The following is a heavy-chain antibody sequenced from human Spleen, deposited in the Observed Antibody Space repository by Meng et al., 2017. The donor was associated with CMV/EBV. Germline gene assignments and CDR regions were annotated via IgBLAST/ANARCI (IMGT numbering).Heavy chain of an antibody. V-gene: IGHV3-11*04. Sequence: SGCTFSDYYGSWIRQAPGKGLEWVAYISSSGSTIYYADSVKGRFTISRDNAKNSLYLQMNSLRAEDTAVYYCARDPHYYDSSGYYYDYWGQGTLVTVSS. CDR2: ISSSGSTI. J-gene: IGHJ4*02. CDR3: ARDPHYYDSSGYYYDY. CDR1: GCTFSDYY. D-gene: IGHD3-22*01.